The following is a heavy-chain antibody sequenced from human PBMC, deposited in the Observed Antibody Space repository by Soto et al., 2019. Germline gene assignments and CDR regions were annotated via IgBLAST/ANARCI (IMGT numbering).Heavy chain of an antibody. J-gene: IGHJ6*02. CDR1: GYTFTDYW. Sequence: GESLKISCKGSGYTFTDYWIGWVRQLPGKGLEWMGIIYPGDSDTKYNPSFQGQVTISADKSITTTYLQWSSLKASDTAIYYCAASIFYYGMTSGAKGPRSPSP. CDR3: AASIFYYGMTS. CDR2: IYPGDSDT. V-gene: IGHV5-51*01.